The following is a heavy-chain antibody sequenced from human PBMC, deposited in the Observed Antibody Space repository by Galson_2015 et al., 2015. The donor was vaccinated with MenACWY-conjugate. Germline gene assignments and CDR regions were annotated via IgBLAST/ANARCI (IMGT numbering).Heavy chain of an antibody. CDR2: IIPVLGIP. CDR3: ARVGTHHDYSMDV. CDR1: GVTDTAYA. J-gene: IGHJ6*03. D-gene: IGHD1-14*01. V-gene: IGHV1-69*04. Sequence: SVKVSCKASGVTDTAYAITWVRQAPGQGLEWMGRIIPVLGIPNHAQKFQGRVTITADKSTSTVYMDLSSLRSEDSAVYYCARVGTHHDYSMDVWG.